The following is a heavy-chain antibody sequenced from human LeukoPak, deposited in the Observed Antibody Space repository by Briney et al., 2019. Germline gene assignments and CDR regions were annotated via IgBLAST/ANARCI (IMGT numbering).Heavy chain of an antibody. CDR2: IFYSGST. D-gene: IGHD6-19*01. V-gene: IGHV4-39*01. Sequence: PSETLSLTCTVSGGSISSSSYYWGWIRQPPGKGLEWIGSIFYSGSTYYNPSLKSRVTISVATSKNQFSLILSSVTAADTAVYYCARQRYYSGWYPVFDYWGQGTLVTVSS. CDR3: ARQRYYSGWYPVFDY. J-gene: IGHJ4*02. CDR1: GGSISSSSYY.